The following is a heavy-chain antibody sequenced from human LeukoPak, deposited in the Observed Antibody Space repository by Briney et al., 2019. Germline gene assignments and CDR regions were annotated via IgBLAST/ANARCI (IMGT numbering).Heavy chain of an antibody. V-gene: IGHV4-34*01. J-gene: IGHJ5*02. CDR1: GGSFSGYY. D-gene: IGHD2-2*01. CDR3: ARSSSTSWFLRGLWFDP. CDR2: INHSGST. Sequence: PSETLSLTCAVDGGSFSGYYWSWVRLPPGKGLEWIGEINHSGSTNYNPSLKSRVTISVDTSKNQFSLKLSSVTAADTAVYYCARSSSTSWFLRGLWFDPWGQGTLVTVSS.